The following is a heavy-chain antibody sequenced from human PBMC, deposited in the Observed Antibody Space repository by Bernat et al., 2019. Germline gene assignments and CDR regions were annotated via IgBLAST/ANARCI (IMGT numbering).Heavy chain of an antibody. CDR2: IYSGGST. D-gene: IGHD2-2*01. Sequence: EVQLVESGGGLIQPGGSLRLSCAASGFTVSSNYMSWVRQAPGKGLEWVSVIYSGGSTYYADSVKGRFTISRDNSKNTLYLQMNSLRAEDAAVYYCARVGLSCSSTSCSRGWFDPWGQGTLVTVSS. CDR3: ARVGLSCSSTSCSRGWFDP. CDR1: GFTVSSNY. V-gene: IGHV3-53*01. J-gene: IGHJ5*02.